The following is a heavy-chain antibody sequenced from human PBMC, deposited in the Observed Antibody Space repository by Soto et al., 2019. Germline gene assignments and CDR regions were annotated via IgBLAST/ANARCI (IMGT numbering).Heavy chain of an antibody. J-gene: IGHJ3*02. CDR1: GFTFGDYA. CDR3: TSDSSVLRYFDWSTKGYAFDI. CDR2: IRSKAYGGTT. Sequence: QPGGSLRLSCTASGFTFGDYAMSWFRQAPGKGLEWVGFIRSKAYGGTTEYAASVKGRFTISRDDSKSIAYLQMNSLKTEDTAVYYCTSDSSVLRYFDWSTKGYAFDIWGQGTMVTVSS. V-gene: IGHV3-49*03. D-gene: IGHD3-9*01.